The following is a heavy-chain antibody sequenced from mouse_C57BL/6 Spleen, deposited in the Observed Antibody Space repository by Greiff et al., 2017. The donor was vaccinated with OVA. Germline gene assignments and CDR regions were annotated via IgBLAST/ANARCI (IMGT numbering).Heavy chain of an antibody. CDR2: ISDGGSYT. D-gene: IGHD1-1*01. CDR3: AREIYYDGSSYEWYFEV. J-gene: IGHJ1*03. Sequence: EVQLVESGGGLVKPGGSLKLSCAASGFTFSSYAMSWVRQTPEKRLEWVATISDGGSYTYYPDNVKGRFTISRDTAKNNLYLQMSHLKSEDTAMYYCAREIYYDGSSYEWYFEVWGTGTTVTVAS. CDR1: GFTFSSYA. V-gene: IGHV5-4*01.